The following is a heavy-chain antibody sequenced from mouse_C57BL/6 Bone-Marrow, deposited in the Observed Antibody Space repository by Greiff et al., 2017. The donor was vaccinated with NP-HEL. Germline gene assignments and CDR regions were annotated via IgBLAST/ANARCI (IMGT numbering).Heavy chain of an antibody. CDR3: ARSAIYYGYGEAY. V-gene: IGHV1-82*01. CDR1: GYAFSSSW. Sequence: QVQLQQSGPELVKPGASVKISCKASGYAFSSSWMNWVKQRPGKGLEWIGRIYPGDGDTNYNGKFKGKATLTADKSSSTAYMQLSSLTSEDSAVYFCARSAIYYGYGEAYWGQGTLVTVSA. D-gene: IGHD2-2*01. CDR2: IYPGDGDT. J-gene: IGHJ3*01.